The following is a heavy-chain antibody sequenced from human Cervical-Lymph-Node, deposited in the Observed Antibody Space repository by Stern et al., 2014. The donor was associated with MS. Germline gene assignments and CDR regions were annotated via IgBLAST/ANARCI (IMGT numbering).Heavy chain of an antibody. CDR3: TKDTYGPEDY. D-gene: IGHD3-10*01. CDR1: GFTFRTYW. V-gene: IGHV3-74*02. J-gene: IGHJ4*02. Sequence: EVQLVESGGCLVQPGGSLRLSCVASGFTFRTYWMHWVRQGPRTGLVWVARINRDGTTITNADSVKGRFTISRDNAKNTLYLQMNSLRVEDTAVYYCTKDTYGPEDYWGQGTSVTVSS. CDR2: INRDGTTI.